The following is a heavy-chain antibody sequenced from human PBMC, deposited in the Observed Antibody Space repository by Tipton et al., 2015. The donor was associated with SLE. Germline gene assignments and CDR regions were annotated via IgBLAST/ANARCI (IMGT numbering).Heavy chain of an antibody. V-gene: IGHV4-31*03. CDR2: VYHSGST. D-gene: IGHD1-14*01. Sequence: TLSLTCTVSGASVISDVYFWTWIRQLPGKGLEYLGYVYHSGSTHYNPSLKSRISMSVDTSNNQFSLNLSSMTAADTAVYYCARDRSDNPSFDYWGQGALVTVSS. CDR3: ARDRSDNPSFDY. J-gene: IGHJ4*02. CDR1: GASVISDVYF.